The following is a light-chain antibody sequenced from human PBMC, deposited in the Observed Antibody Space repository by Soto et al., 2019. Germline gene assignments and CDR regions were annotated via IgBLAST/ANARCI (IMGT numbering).Light chain of an antibody. V-gene: IGKV3-15*01. CDR2: GAS. Sequence: EILLTKSPATLSLSPGERATLSCSTSQIVISSLDWYQQKPGQAPRLLVYGASTRATGIPAGFSGGGSGTEFTLTLSSLQSEDSAVYYCQQYSRWPITFGQGTRLEIK. CDR1: QIVISS. CDR3: QQYSRWPIT. J-gene: IGKJ5*01.